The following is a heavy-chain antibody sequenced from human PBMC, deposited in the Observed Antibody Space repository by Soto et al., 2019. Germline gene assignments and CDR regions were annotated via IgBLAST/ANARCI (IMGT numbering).Heavy chain of an antibody. J-gene: IGHJ3*02. CDR3: ARVRYYGSGSNRGAFDI. V-gene: IGHV1-69*02. D-gene: IGHD3-10*01. CDR1: GGTFSSYT. CDR2: IIPILGIA. Sequence: QVQLVQSGAEVKKPGSSVKVSCKASGGTFSSYTISWVRQAPGQGLEWMGRIIPILGIANYAQKFQARVTITADKSTSTAYMELSSLRTEDTAVYYCARVRYYGSGSNRGAFDIWGQGTMVTVSS.